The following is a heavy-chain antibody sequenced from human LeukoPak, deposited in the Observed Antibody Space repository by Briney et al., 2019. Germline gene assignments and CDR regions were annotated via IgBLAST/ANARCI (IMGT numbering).Heavy chain of an antibody. CDR1: GGSFSGYY. D-gene: IGHD2-15*01. CDR3: ATLEATPDWFDP. J-gene: IGHJ5*02. CDR2: INNSGST. V-gene: IGHV4-34*01. Sequence: SETLSLTCAVYGGSFSGYYWSWIRQPPGKGLEWIGEINNSGSTNYNPSLKSRVTISVDTSKNQFSLKLSSVTAADTAVYYCATLEATPDWFDPWGQGTLVTVSS.